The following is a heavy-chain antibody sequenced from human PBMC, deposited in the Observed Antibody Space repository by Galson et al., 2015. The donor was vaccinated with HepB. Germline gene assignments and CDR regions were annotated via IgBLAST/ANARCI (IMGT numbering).Heavy chain of an antibody. D-gene: IGHD3-22*01. V-gene: IGHV3-23*01. CDR3: AKNGAEYDTSGQEEFDY. CDR2: ISGSGGST. CDR1: GFTFSSYA. Sequence: ALRLCCAASGFTFSSYATSWVRQAPGKGLEWVSAISGSGGSTYYADSLKGRFTISRDNSKNTLYLQMNSLRAEGTAVYYCAKNGAEYDTSGQEEFDYWGQGTLVTVSS. J-gene: IGHJ4*02.